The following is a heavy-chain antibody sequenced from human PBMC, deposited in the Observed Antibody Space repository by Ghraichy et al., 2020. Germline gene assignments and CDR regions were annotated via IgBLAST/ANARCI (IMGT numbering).Heavy chain of an antibody. D-gene: IGHD3-3*01. CDR3: ARDEEWRGYFDL. CDR1: GDSVSSNRYY. Sequence: SETLSLTCTVSGDSVSSNRYYWSWIRQPPGKGLEWIAYIYYTGDNDYNSSLRSRVTISLDTSKNQFSLQVRSVTAADTAVYYCARDEEWRGYFDLWGRGTVVTVSS. V-gene: IGHV4-61*01. CDR2: IYYTGDN. J-gene: IGHJ2*01.